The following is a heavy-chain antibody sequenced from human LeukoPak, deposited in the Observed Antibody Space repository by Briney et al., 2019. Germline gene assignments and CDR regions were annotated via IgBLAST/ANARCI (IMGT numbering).Heavy chain of an antibody. CDR2: INPNSGGT. D-gene: IGHD6-19*01. J-gene: IGHJ4*02. CDR1: GYTFTGYY. Sequence: GASVKVSFKASGYTFTGYYMHWVRQAPGQGLEWMGWINPNSGGTNYAQKFQGRVTMTRDTSISTAYMELSRLRSDDTAVYYCARDQYSSGWHNTYFDYWGQGTLATVSS. V-gene: IGHV1-2*02. CDR3: ARDQYSSGWHNTYFDY.